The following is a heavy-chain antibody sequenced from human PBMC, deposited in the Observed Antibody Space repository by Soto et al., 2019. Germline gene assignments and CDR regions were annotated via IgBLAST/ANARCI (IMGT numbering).Heavy chain of an antibody. V-gene: IGHV3-7*03. CDR3: AKGGHIDF. CDR2: IKADGSET. CDR1: GFSFSTYW. J-gene: IGHJ4*02. D-gene: IGHD3-16*01. Sequence: GSLRLSCVASGFSFSTYWMSWVRQVPGTGLEWVANIKADGSETHYVDSVRGRFTISRDNAKTSLYLQVNSLRAEDTAVYYCAKGGHIDFCGQGTLVTVSS.